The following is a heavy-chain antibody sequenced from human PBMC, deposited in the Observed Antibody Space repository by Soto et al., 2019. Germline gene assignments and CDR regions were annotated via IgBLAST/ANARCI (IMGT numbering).Heavy chain of an antibody. D-gene: IGHD2-21*02. CDR2: FDPEDGET. Sequence: ASVKVSCKVSGYTLTELSMHWVRQAPGKGLEWMGGFDPEDGETIYAQKFQGRVTMTEDTSTDTAYMELSSLRSEDTVVYYCATDLLAYCGGDCRLFDIWGQGTMVTGSS. CDR3: ATDLLAYCGGDCRLFDI. J-gene: IGHJ3*02. V-gene: IGHV1-24*01. CDR1: GYTLTELS.